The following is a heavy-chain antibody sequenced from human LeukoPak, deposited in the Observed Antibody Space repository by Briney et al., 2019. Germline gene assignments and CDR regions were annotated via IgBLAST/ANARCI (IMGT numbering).Heavy chain of an antibody. CDR2: INPSGGST. Sequence: ASVKVSCKASGYTITDYYMHWVRQAPGQGLEWMGIINPSGGSTSYAQKFQGRVTMTRDTSTSTVYMELSSLRSEDTAVYYCARVTRARGGLFDYWGQGTLVTVSS. CDR3: ARVTRARGGLFDY. CDR1: GYTITDYY. J-gene: IGHJ4*02. D-gene: IGHD3-10*01. V-gene: IGHV1-46*01.